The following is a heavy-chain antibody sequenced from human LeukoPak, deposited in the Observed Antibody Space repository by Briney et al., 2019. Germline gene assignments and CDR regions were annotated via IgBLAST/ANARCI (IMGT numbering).Heavy chain of an antibody. CDR2: INPNSGGT. V-gene: IGHV1-2*02. Sequence: ASVKVSCKASGYTFTSYDINWVRQAPGQGLEWMGWINPNSGGTNYAQKFQGRVTMTRDTSISTAYMELSRLRSDDTAVYYCARGEVDTAMVKSLRPQFFSYWGQGTLVTVSS. D-gene: IGHD5-18*01. J-gene: IGHJ4*02. CDR3: ARGEVDTAMVKSLRPQFFSY. CDR1: GYTFTSYD.